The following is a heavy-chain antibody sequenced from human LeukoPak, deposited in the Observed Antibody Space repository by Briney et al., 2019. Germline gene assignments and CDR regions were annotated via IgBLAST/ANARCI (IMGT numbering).Heavy chain of an antibody. Sequence: SETLSLTCTVSGGFISSHYWSWIRQPPGKGLEWIGYIYYSGSTNYNPSLKSRVTISVDTSKNQFSLKLSSVTAADTAVYYCARAPLYSGGSGWSIYYFYAMDVWGQGTTVTVSS. J-gene: IGHJ6*02. CDR2: IYYSGST. CDR3: ARAPLYSGGSGWSIYYFYAMDV. CDR1: GGFISSHY. D-gene: IGHD6-19*01. V-gene: IGHV4-59*11.